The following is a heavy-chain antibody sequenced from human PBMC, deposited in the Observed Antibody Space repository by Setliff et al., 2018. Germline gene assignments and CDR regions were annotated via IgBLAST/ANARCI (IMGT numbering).Heavy chain of an antibody. CDR2: INHSGST. CDR3: ASPRLSYYDNGAFPSDAFDL. D-gene: IGHD3-22*01. CDR1: GGSISNYY. Sequence: SETLSLTCTVSGGSISNYYWNWIRQPPGKGLEWIGEINHSGSTNYNPSLKSRVTISVDTSKNQFSLKLRSVAAADTAVYYCASPRLSYYDNGAFPSDAFDLWGQGTMVTVSS. V-gene: IGHV4-34*01. J-gene: IGHJ3*01.